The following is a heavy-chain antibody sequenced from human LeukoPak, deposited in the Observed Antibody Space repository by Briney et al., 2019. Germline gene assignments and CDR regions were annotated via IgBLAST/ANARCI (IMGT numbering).Heavy chain of an antibody. CDR2: IIPIFGTA. Sequence: SVKLSYTPSGGTFSSYAISWVRQAPGQESHWIVGIIPIFGTANYAQKFQGRVTITADESTSTAYMELSSLRSEDTAVYYCARVGCSSTSCGTGTGPFDYWGQGTLVTVSS. V-gene: IGHV1-69*13. J-gene: IGHJ4*02. D-gene: IGHD2-2*01. CDR3: ARVGCSSTSCGTGTGPFDY. CDR1: GGTFSSYA.